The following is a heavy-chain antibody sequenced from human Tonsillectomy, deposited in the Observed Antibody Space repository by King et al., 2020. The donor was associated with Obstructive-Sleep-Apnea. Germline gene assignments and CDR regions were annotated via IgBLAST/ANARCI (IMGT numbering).Heavy chain of an antibody. V-gene: IGHV1-46*01. CDR1: GYTFTGYF. J-gene: IGHJ5*02. CDR3: ARRNSGVVGATRHYNWFDP. D-gene: IGHD1-26*01. Sequence: QLVQSGAEVKKPGASVKVSCKASGYTFTGYFMHWVRQAPGQGLEWMGIINPSDGSTSYAQKFQGRVTMTRDTSTSTVYMELSSLRSEDTAVYYCARRNSGVVGATRHYNWFDPWGQGTLVTVSS. CDR2: INPSDGST.